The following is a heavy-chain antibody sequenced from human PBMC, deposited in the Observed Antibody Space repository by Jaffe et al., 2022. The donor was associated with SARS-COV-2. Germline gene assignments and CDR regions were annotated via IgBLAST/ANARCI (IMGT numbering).Heavy chain of an antibody. V-gene: IGHV4-39*01. J-gene: IGHJ5*02. D-gene: IGHD3-10*01. CDR1: GGSISSSSYH. CDR2: IYYSGST. Sequence: QVQVQESGPGLVKPSETLSLTCTVSGGSISSSSYHWGWIRQPPGKGLEWIGSIYYSGSTYYNPSLKSRVTISVDTSKNQFSLKLSSVTAADTAVYYCARMYYYGSGSPYNWFDPWGQGTLVTVSS. CDR3: ARMYYYGSGSPYNWFDP.